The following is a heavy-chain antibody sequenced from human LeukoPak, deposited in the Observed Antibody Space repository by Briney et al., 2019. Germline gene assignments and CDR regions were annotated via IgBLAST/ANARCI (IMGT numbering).Heavy chain of an antibody. V-gene: IGHV3-21*01. CDR3: ARHGYDGFDM. CDR2: ISNTGSYI. J-gene: IGHJ3*02. D-gene: IGHD6-13*01. CDR1: GFTFSSYN. Sequence: QAGGSLRLSCAASGFTFSSYNMNWVRQAPGKGLEWVSFISNTGSYIYYTDSLKGRFTISRDNAKNSMYLRMNSLRAEDTAVYYCARHGYDGFDMWGQGTMVTVSS.